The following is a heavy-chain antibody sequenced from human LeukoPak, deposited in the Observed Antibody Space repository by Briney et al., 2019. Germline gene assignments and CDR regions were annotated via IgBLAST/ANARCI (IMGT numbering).Heavy chain of an antibody. Sequence: RSESLSLTCTVSGGSVSSSYWIWIRQPPGKGLEWIGYIYHSGSTNYNPSIKSRVTMSLDTPRNQFSLKLSSVTAADTAVYYCARGSGSPLYDYWGQGTLVIVSS. V-gene: IGHV4-59*02. J-gene: IGHJ4*02. CDR2: IYHSGST. D-gene: IGHD3-10*01. CDR3: ARGSGSPLYDY. CDR1: GGSVSSSY.